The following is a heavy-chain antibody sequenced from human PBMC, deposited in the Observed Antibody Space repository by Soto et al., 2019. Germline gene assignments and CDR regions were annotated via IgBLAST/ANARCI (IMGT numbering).Heavy chain of an antibody. Sequence: ASVKVSCKASGYAFSSYAMHWVRQAPGQGLEWMGWINIGSGNTEYSQNFQDRVTVTRDTSASTVYMELSSLNFEDTAIYYCARDRVGNDYWGQGTQVTVSS. V-gene: IGHV1-3*04. D-gene: IGHD4-17*01. CDR2: INIGSGNT. CDR3: ARDRVGNDY. CDR1: GYAFSSYA. J-gene: IGHJ4*02.